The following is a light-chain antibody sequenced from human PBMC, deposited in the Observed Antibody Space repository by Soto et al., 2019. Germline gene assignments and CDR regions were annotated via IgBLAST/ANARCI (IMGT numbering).Light chain of an antibody. J-gene: IGKJ1*01. Sequence: ETVLTQSPGTLSLSPGERVTLSCRASQSVSYLAWYQQKPGQAPRLLIYGASSRSTGIPDRFSGSEYGPALNLNIRGLEPEDFAFDSCHQYDCPPPSWTFGQATAVE. CDR2: GAS. CDR3: HQYDCPPPSWT. V-gene: IGKV3-20*01. CDR1: QSVSY.